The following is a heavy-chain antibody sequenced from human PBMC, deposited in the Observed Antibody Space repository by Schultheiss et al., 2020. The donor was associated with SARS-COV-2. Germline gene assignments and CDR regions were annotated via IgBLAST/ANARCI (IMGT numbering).Heavy chain of an antibody. V-gene: IGHV1-18*01. CDR1: GYTFTSYG. J-gene: IGHJ6*03. D-gene: IGHD3-10*01. CDR2: ISAYNGNT. CDR3: ASQMTGYMDV. Sequence: ASVKVSCKASGYTFTSYGISWVRQAPGQGLEWMGWISAYNGNTNYAQKLQGRVTMTRNTSISTAYMELSSLRSEDTAVYYCASQMTGYMDVWGKGTTVTVSS.